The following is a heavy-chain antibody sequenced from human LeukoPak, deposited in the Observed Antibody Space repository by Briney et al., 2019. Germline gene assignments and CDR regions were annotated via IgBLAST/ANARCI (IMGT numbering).Heavy chain of an antibody. Sequence: SETLSLTCTVSGGSISSGDYNWSWIRQPPGKGLEWIGYIYYSGSTYYNPSLKSRVTISVDTSKNQFSLKLSSVTAADTAVYYCASSVTPNAYDYWGQGTLVTVSS. D-gene: IGHD4-17*01. CDR2: IYYSGST. J-gene: IGHJ4*02. CDR3: ASSVTPNAYDY. V-gene: IGHV4-30-4*01. CDR1: GGSISSGDYN.